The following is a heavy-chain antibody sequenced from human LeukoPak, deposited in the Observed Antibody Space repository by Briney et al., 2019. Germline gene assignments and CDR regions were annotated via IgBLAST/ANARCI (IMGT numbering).Heavy chain of an antibody. CDR2: ISSSGSTI. V-gene: IGHV3-48*03. J-gene: IGHJ4*02. D-gene: IGHD5-12*01. CDR3: ARAGGGYDGDYFDY. Sequence: GGSLRLSCAASGFTFSSYEMNWVRQAPGKGLEWVSYISSSGSTIYYADSVKVRSTTSRDNAKNSLYLQMNSLRAEDTAVYYCARAGGGYDGDYFDYWGQGTLVTVSS. CDR1: GFTFSSYE.